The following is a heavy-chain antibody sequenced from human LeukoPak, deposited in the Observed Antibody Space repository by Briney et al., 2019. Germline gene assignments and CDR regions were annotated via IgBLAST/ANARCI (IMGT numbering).Heavy chain of an antibody. V-gene: IGHV3-23*01. CDR3: AKVVDSSSSF. Sequence: TGGSLRLSCAASGFTFSSYGMSWVRQAPGRGLEWVSTIGGSGVTTYYADSVKGRFTISRDNSKNTLYLQMSSLRAEDTAVYYCAKVVDSSSSFWGQGTLVTASS. D-gene: IGHD6-13*01. J-gene: IGHJ4*02. CDR1: GFTFSSYG. CDR2: IGGSGVTT.